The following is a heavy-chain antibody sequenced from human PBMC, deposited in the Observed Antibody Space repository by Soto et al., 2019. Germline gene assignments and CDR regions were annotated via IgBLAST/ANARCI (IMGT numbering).Heavy chain of an antibody. CDR1: GGSISSGGYY. CDR3: ARHRRNSGYDFIPNWWFDP. Sequence: QVQLQESGPGLVKPSQTLSLTCTVSGGSISSGGYYWSWIRQHPGKGLEWIGYIYYSGSTYYTPSLKSRVTRAVDTSKNQFSLKLRAVTAADTAVYYCARHRRNSGYDFIPNWWFDPWCQVTRVTVSS. CDR2: IYYSGST. J-gene: IGHJ5*02. V-gene: IGHV4-31*03. D-gene: IGHD5-12*01.